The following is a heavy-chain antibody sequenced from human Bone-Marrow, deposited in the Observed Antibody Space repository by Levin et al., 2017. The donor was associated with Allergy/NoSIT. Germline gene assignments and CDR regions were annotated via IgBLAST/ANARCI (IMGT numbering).Heavy chain of an antibody. D-gene: IGHD3-10*01. CDR1: GFTFSSYW. V-gene: IGHV3-7*01. J-gene: IGHJ6*02. CDR3: ARDRKWFGEFHLYYYYGMDV. Sequence: SCAASGFTFSSYWMSWVRQAPGKGLEWVATIKQDGSEKYYVDSVKGRFTISRDNAKNSLYLQMNSLRAEDTAVYYCARDRKWFGEFHLYYYYGMDVWGQGTTVTVSS. CDR2: IKQDGSEK.